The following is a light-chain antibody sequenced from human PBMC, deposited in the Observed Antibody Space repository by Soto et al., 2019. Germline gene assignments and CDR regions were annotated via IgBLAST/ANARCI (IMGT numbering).Light chain of an antibody. CDR1: QYVPSNF. J-gene: IGKJ5*01. Sequence: VLTQSPGSRSLSPGQSATLSCKTSQYVPSNFLAWYQQRPGQAPRLLIYGASIRATGVPDRFSGSGSGTDFTLTIGRLEPEDFAVYFCQQYGSTPPTTFGQGTRLDFK. CDR2: GAS. V-gene: IGKV3-20*01. CDR3: QQYGSTPPTT.